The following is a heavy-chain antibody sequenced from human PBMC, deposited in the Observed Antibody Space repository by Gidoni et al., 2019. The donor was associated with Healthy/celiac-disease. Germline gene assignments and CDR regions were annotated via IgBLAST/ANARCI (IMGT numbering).Heavy chain of an antibody. V-gene: IGHV1-58*01. CDR1: GFTFTSSA. CDR2: IVVGSGNT. CDR3: AADRSSGWSGSYGMDV. D-gene: IGHD6-19*01. Sequence: QMQLVQSGPEVKKPGTSVKVSCKASGFTFTSSAVQWVRQARGQRLEWIGWIVVGSGNTNYAQKFQERVTITRDMSTSTAYMELSSLRSEDTAVYYCAADRSSGWSGSYGMDVWGQGTTVTVSS. J-gene: IGHJ6*02.